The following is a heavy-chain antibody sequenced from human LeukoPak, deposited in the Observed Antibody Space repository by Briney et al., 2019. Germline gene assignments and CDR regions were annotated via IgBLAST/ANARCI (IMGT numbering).Heavy chain of an antibody. J-gene: IGHJ4*02. Sequence: GRSLRLSCAASGFTFSSYGMHWVRQAPGRGLEWVTVISYDGINKYYADSVKGRFTISRDNSNNALYLQMNSLRAEDTAVYYCAKDGPYYFDYWGQGTLGTVS. CDR1: GFTFSSYG. CDR2: ISYDGINK. V-gene: IGHV3-30*18. CDR3: AKDGPYYFDY.